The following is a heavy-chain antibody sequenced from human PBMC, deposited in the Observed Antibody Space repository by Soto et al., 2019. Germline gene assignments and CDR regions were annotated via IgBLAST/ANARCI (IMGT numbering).Heavy chain of an antibody. J-gene: IGHJ5*02. D-gene: IGHD6-13*01. V-gene: IGHV3-53*04. CDR2: IYSGGST. Sequence: EVQLVESGGGLVQPGGSLRLSCAASGFTVSSNYMSWVRQAPGKGLEWVSVIYSGGSTYYADSVKGRFTISRHNSKNTLYLQMTSLRAEDTAVYYCARDRRGSSSWFYGWFDPWGQGTLVTVSS. CDR1: GFTVSSNY. CDR3: ARDRRGSSSWFYGWFDP.